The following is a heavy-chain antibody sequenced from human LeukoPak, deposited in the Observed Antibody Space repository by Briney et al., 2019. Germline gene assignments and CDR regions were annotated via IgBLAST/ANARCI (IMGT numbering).Heavy chain of an antibody. V-gene: IGHV3-7*01. J-gene: IGHJ4*02. CDR1: GFIFSSYW. CDR3: ARPSMARRECNYGRPDY. Sequence: GGSLRLSCAASGFIFSSYWMSWVRQAPGKGLEWVANIKQDGSETYYVDSVKGRFTISRDDAKNSLYLQMNSLRAEDTAVYYCARPSMARRECNYGRPDYWGQGTLVTVSS. D-gene: IGHD3-10*01. CDR2: IKQDGSET.